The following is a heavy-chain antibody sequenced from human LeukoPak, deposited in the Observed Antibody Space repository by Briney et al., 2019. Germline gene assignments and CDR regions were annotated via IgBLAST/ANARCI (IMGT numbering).Heavy chain of an antibody. CDR3: ARGQNAWSMVTSLFDY. V-gene: IGHV3-7*03. CDR2: IKEDGSET. Sequence: PGGSLRLSCTASGLTFSNYWMSWVRQAPGKGLEWVANIKEDGSETYYVDSVKGRFTIPRDNAKNSLYLQMNSLRAEDTAVYYRARGQNAWSMVTSLFDYWGQGTLVTVSS. CDR1: GLTFSNYW. D-gene: IGHD5-18*01. J-gene: IGHJ4*02.